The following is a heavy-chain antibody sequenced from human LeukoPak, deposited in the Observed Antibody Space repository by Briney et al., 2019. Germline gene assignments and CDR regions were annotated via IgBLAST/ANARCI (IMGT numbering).Heavy chain of an antibody. D-gene: IGHD4-23*01. CDR1: GGSISSGDYY. CDR3: ARADYGGNSVSDL. CDR2: IYYSGST. J-gene: IGHJ5*02. V-gene: IGHV4-30-4*08. Sequence: SQTLSLTCTVSGGSISSGDYYWSWIRQPPGKGLEWIGYIYYSGSTYYNPSLKSRVTISVDTSKNQFSLKLSSVTAADTAVYYCARADYGGNSVSDLWGQGTLVTVSS.